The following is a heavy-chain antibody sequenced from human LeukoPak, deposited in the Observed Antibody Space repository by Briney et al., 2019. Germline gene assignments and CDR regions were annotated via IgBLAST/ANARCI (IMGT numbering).Heavy chain of an antibody. J-gene: IGHJ4*02. Sequence: PGGSLRLSCAASGFTFSGYAMSWVRQAPGKGLEWVSAISGSGATTYYADSVKGRFTISRDKSNNTLYLQMNSLRAEDTAVYYCAKDYAYYYGSGIGGFDYWGQGTLATVSS. CDR2: ISGSGATT. V-gene: IGHV3-23*01. CDR3: AKDYAYYYGSGIGGFDY. D-gene: IGHD3-10*01. CDR1: GFTFSGYA.